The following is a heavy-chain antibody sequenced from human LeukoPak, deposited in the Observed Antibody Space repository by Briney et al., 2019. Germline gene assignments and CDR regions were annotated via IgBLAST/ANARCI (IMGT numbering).Heavy chain of an antibody. CDR2: ISGSGGST. CDR3: AKEGSLGGFRSGWYYHVFDY. D-gene: IGHD6-19*01. J-gene: IGHJ4*02. V-gene: IGHV3-23*01. CDR1: GFTFSRSA. Sequence: TGGSLRLSCAASGFTFSRSAMSWVRQAPGKGLEWVSVISGSGGSTYYADSVKGRFTISRDNSKNTLHLQMSSLRAEDTAVYYCAKEGSLGGFRSGWYYHVFDYWGQGTLVTVSS.